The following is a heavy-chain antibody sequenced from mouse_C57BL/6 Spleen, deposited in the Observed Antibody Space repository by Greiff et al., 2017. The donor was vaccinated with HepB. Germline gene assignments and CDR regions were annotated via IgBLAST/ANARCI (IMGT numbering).Heavy chain of an antibody. CDR1: GFSFNTYA. D-gene: IGHD1-1*01. J-gene: IGHJ4*01. V-gene: IGHV10-1*01. CDR2: IRSKSNNYAT. CDR3: VRHYGSSYDAMDY. Sequence: EVKLMESGGGLVQPKGSLKLSCAASGFSFNTYAMNWVRQAPGKGLEWVARIRSKSNNYATYYADSVKDRFTISRDDSESMLYLQMNNLKTEDTAMYYCVRHYGSSYDAMDYWGQGTSVTVSS.